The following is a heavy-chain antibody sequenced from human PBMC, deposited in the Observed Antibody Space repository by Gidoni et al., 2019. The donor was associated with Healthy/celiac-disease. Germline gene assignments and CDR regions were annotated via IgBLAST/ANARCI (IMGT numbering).Heavy chain of an antibody. CDR1: GFTFSSYW. D-gene: IGHD2-15*01. V-gene: IGHV3-7*01. CDR2: IKQDGREK. CDR3: ARDDEAATDYYGMDV. J-gene: IGHJ6*02. Sequence: EVQLVESGGGLVQPGGSLRLSCAASGFTFSSYWMSWVRQAPGKGLEWVANIKQDGREKYYVDSVKGRFTISRDNAKNSLYLQMNSLRAEDTAVYYCARDDEAATDYYGMDVWGQGTTVTVSS.